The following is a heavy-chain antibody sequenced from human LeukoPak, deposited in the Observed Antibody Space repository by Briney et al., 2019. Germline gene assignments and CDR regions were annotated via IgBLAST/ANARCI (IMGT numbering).Heavy chain of an antibody. CDR2: INPYSGDT. D-gene: IGHD6-13*01. CDR3: ARDQGSLTRSWYTGY. V-gene: IGHV1-2*06. Sequence: ASVKVSCKASGYTSTGYHIHWVRQAPGQGLEWMGRINPYSGDTNFAQKFQGRVTMTRDTSITTAYMDLSSLTPDDTAVYFCARDQGSLTRSWYTGYWGQGTQVTVSS. J-gene: IGHJ4*02. CDR1: GYTSTGYH.